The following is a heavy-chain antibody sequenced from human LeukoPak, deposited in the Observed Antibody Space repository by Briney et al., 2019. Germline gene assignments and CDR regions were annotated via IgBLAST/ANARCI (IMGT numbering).Heavy chain of an antibody. D-gene: IGHD6-19*01. CDR1: GGTFSSYA. CDR2: IIPIFGTA. CDR3: ARDLGIAVVGEAFDI. V-gene: IGHV1-69*05. J-gene: IGHJ3*02. Sequence: KVSCKASGGTFSSYAISWVRQAPGQGLEWMGRIIPIFGTANYAQKFQGRVTITTDESTSTAYTELSSLRSEDTAVYYCARDLGIAVVGEAFDIWGQGTMVTVSS.